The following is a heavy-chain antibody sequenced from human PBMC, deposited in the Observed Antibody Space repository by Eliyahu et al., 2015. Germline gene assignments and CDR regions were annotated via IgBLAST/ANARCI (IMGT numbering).Heavy chain of an antibody. CDR1: GFALTANGVG. Sequence: QITLKESGPPVVKPTQTLTLTCTFSGFALTANGVGVGWVRQPPGKALEWLALIYYDDDVRYSPFLKNRLSITSDTSKNRVVLRLTNVGPEDAGTYYCVHRPATVGGVLVLGVDWFDPWGQGTLITVSS. V-gene: IGHV2-5*02. J-gene: IGHJ5*02. CDR3: VHRPATVGGVLVLGVDWFDP. CDR2: IYYDDDV. D-gene: IGHD2-21*01.